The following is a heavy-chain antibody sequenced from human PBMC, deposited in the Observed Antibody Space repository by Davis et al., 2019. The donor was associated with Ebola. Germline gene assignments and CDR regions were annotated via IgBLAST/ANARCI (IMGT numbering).Heavy chain of an antibody. J-gene: IGHJ4*02. V-gene: IGHV4-39*07. Sequence: SETLSLTCTVSGGSISSSSYYWGWIRQPPGKGLEWIGSIYYSGSTNYNPSLKSRVTISVDTSKNQFSLKLSSVTAADTAVYYCARDRVGATRFDYWGQGTLVTVSS. CDR1: GGSISSSSYY. CDR2: IYYSGST. CDR3: ARDRVGATRFDY. D-gene: IGHD1-26*01.